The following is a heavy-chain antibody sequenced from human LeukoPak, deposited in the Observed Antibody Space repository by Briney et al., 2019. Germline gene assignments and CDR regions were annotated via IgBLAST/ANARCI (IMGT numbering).Heavy chain of an antibody. CDR2: INSDGRST. CDR1: GFTFSSYW. CDR3: ARPAKPYYYDTSGYYLDY. V-gene: IGHV3-74*01. J-gene: IGHJ4*01. D-gene: IGHD3-22*01. Sequence: GGTLRLSCAASGFTFSSYWMHWVRQAPGKGLVWVSRINSDGRSTSYADSVKGRFTISRDNAKNTLYLQMNSLGAEDTAVYYCARPAKPYYYDTSGYYLDYWGQEPWSPSPQ.